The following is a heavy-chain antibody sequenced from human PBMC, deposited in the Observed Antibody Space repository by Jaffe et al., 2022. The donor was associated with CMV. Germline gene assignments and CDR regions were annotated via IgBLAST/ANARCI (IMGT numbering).Heavy chain of an antibody. CDR2: IYWDDDK. J-gene: IGHJ4*02. V-gene: IGHV2-5*02. CDR3: ARVASYYDSSGSFDY. CDR1: GFSLSTSGVG. Sequence: QITLKESGPTLVKPTQTLTLTCTFSGFSLSTSGVGVGWIRQPPGKALEWLALIYWDDDKRYSPSLKSRLTITKDTSKNQVVLTMTNMDPVDTATYYCARVASYYDSSGSFDYWGQGTLVTVSS. D-gene: IGHD3-22*01.